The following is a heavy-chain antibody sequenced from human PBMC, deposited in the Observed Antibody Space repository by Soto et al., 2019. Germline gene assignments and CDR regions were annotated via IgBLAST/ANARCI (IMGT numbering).Heavy chain of an antibody. CDR1: GGSISSGDYY. D-gene: IGHD3-22*01. CDR2: IYYSGST. CDR3: ARDAPDSSGYYYSRSLAP. V-gene: IGHV4-30-4*01. J-gene: IGHJ5*02. Sequence: PSETLSLTCTVSGGSISSGDYYWSWIRQPPGKGLEWIGYIYYSGSTYYNPSLKSRVTISVDTSKNQFSLKLSSVTAADTAVYYCARDAPDSSGYYYSRSLAPWGQEPLVTVSS.